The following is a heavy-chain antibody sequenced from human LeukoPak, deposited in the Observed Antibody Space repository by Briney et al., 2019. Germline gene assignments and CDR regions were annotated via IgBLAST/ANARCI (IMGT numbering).Heavy chain of an antibody. Sequence: GGSLRLSCAASGFTFSSYDMHWVRPAAGKGLEWVSAIGTAGDTYCPGSVKGRFTTSRENAKNSLYLQMNSLRAGDTAVYYCARGLKGGGNDYWGQGTLVTVSS. J-gene: IGHJ4*02. CDR2: IGTAGDT. V-gene: IGHV3-13*01. CDR3: ARGLKGGGNDY. CDR1: GFTFSSYD. D-gene: IGHD3-16*01.